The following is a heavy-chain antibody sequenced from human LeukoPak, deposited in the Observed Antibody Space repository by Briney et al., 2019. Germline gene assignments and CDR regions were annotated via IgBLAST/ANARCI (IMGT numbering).Heavy chain of an antibody. V-gene: IGHV4-39*01. CDR3: ARHVRGYRKYYFDY. CDR2: IYYSGST. Sequence: PSETLSLTCTVSGGSISSSSYYWGWIRQPPGKGLEWIGSIYYSGSTYYNPSLKSRVTISGDTSKNQFSLRLSSVTAADTAVYYCARHVRGYRKYYFDYWGQGALVTVSS. CDR1: GGSISSSSYY. J-gene: IGHJ4*02. D-gene: IGHD6-13*01.